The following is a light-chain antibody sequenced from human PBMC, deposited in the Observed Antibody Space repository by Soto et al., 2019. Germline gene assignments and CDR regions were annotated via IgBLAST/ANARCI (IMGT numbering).Light chain of an antibody. J-gene: IGKJ2*01. V-gene: IGKV3-15*01. CDR2: GAS. Sequence: EIVMTQSPATLSVSPGDRATLSCRASQSVSTNLAWHQQRPGQAPRLRIYGASTRATGIPDRFSGSGSGTEFTLTISSLESEDFAVYYCQQYNNWPPYTFGQGTKVDIK. CDR3: QQYNNWPPYT. CDR1: QSVSTN.